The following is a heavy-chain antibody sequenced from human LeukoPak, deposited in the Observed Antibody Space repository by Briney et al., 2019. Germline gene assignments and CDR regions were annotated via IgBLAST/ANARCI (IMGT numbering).Heavy chain of an antibody. CDR3: AKFISNGFDI. CDR1: GFTFSNYA. CDR2: ISGSGGNT. D-gene: IGHD3-10*01. J-gene: IGHJ3*02. V-gene: IGHV3-23*01. Sequence: PGGSLRLSCTASGFTFSNYAMSWVRQAPGKGLEWVSSISGSGGNTYYADSVKGRFTISRDNSKNTLYLQMNSLRAEDTAVYYCAKFISNGFDIWGQGTMVTVSS.